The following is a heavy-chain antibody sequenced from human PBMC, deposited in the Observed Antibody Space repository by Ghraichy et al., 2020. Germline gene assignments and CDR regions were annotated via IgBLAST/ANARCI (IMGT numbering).Heavy chain of an antibody. CDR1: GFTFSSYE. Sequence: GGSLRLSCAASGFTFSSYEMNWVRQAPGKGLEWVSYISSSGSTIYYADSVKGRFTISRDNAKNSLYLQMNSLRAEDTAVYYCARNTPTVDFDYWGQGTLVTVSS. V-gene: IGHV3-48*03. J-gene: IGHJ4*02. CDR2: ISSSGSTI. D-gene: IGHD4-23*01. CDR3: ARNTPTVDFDY.